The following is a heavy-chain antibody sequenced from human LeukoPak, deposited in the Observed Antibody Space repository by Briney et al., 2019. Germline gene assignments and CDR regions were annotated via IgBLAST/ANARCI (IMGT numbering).Heavy chain of an antibody. CDR3: ASGECSGTSCYWRGKWFDP. J-gene: IGHJ5*02. CDR1: GYTFTGYY. V-gene: IGHV1-2*02. D-gene: IGHD2-2*01. CDR2: INPNSGST. Sequence: ASVKVSCKASGYTFTGYYMHWVRQAPGQGLEWMGWINPNSGSTNYAQKFEGRVTMTRDTSISTAYMELSRLGSDDTAVYYCASGECSGTSCYWRGKWFDPWGQGTLVTVSS.